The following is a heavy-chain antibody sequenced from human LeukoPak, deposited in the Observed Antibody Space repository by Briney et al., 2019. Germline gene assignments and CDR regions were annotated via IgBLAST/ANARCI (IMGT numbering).Heavy chain of an antibody. V-gene: IGHV3-48*04. CDR1: GFTFGTYS. CDR3: ATTFPYCSEDNCAL. D-gene: IGHD2-15*01. Sequence: GGSLRLSCVASGFTFGTYSVNWVRQAPGQGLEWISYIGSSSSAFSYADSVTGRFTISRDNAKNSLYLQMNNLRADDTAVYYCATTFPYCSEDNCALGGQGTLVTVSS. CDR2: IGSSSSAF. J-gene: IGHJ1*01.